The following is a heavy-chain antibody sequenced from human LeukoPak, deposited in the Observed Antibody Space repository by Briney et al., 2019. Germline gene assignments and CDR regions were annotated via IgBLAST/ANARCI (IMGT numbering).Heavy chain of an antibody. CDR1: GFTFSSYS. V-gene: IGHV3-21*04. CDR2: ISSSSSYI. CDR3: AKALYYYDSSGYYPPLTFDY. J-gene: IGHJ4*02. Sequence: GGSLRLSCAASGFTFSSYSMNWVRQAPGKGLEWVSSISSSSSYIYYADSVKGRFTISRDNSKNTLYLQMNSLRAEDTAVYYCAKALYYYDSSGYYPPLTFDYWGQGTLVTVSS. D-gene: IGHD3-22*01.